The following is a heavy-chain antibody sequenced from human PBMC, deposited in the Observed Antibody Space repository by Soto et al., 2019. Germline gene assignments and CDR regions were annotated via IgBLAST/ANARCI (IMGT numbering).Heavy chain of an antibody. J-gene: IGHJ5*02. V-gene: IGHV1-2*04. CDR1: GYTFTGYY. CDR2: INPNSGGT. Sequence: ASVKVSCKASGYTFTGYYMHWVRQAPGQGLEWMGWINPNSGGTNYAQKFQGWVTMTRDTSISTAYMELRSLRSDDTAVYYCARDRIALFDPWGQGTLVTVSS. D-gene: IGHD2-15*01. CDR3: ARDRIALFDP.